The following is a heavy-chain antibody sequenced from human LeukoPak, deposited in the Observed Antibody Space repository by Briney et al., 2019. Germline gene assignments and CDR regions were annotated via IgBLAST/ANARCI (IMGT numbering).Heavy chain of an antibody. V-gene: IGHV3-11*01. CDR2: ISSSGSTI. J-gene: IGHJ4*02. CDR3: ARAVAAHTLDY. D-gene: IGHD6-19*01. CDR1: GFTFSDYY. Sequence: RGSLRLSCAASGFTFSDYYMSWIRQAPGKGLEWVSYISSSGSTIYYADSVKGRFTISRDNAKNSLYLQMNSLRAEDTAVYYCARAVAAHTLDYWGQGTLVTVSS.